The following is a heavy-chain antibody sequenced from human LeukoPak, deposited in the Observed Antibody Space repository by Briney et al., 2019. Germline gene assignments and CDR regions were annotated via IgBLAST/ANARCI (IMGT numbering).Heavy chain of an antibody. Sequence: SETLSLTCAVSGYSISSGYYWGWIRQPPGKGLEWIGSIYHSGSTYYNPSLKSRVTISVDTSKNQFSLKLSSVTAADTAVYYCAREVMVRGVIGRETWGQGTLVTVSS. CDR3: AREVMVRGVIGRET. J-gene: IGHJ5*02. CDR2: IYHSGST. V-gene: IGHV4-38-2*02. D-gene: IGHD3-10*01. CDR1: GYSISSGYY.